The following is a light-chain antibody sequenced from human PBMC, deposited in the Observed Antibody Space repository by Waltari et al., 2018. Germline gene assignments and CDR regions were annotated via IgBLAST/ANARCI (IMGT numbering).Light chain of an antibody. J-gene: IGKJ3*01. V-gene: IGKV1-39*01. CDR1: QGISSY. CDR2: AAS. Sequence: DIQMTQSPSSLSASAGDRVTITCRASQGISSYLNWYQQKPGKAPKLLIYAASSLQSGVPSRFSGSGSGTDFTLTISCLQSEDFATYYGQQNYSNPFTFGAGTKVDIK. CDR3: QQNYSNPFT.